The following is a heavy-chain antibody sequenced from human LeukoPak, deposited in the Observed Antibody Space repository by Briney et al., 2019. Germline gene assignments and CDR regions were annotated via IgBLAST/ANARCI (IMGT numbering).Heavy chain of an antibody. CDR3: ARDTGNWFDP. CDR2: INPNSGGT. J-gene: IGHJ5*02. V-gene: IGHV1-2*02. Sequence: ASVKVSCKASGHTLTGYYMHWVRQAPGQGLEWMGWINPNSGGTNYAQKFQGRVTMTRDTSISTAYMELSRLRSDNTAVYYCARDTGNWFDPWGQGTLVTVSS. CDR1: GHTLTGYY.